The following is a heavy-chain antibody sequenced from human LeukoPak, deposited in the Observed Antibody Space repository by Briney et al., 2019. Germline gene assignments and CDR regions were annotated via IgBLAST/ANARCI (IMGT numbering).Heavy chain of an antibody. D-gene: IGHD4-17*01. J-gene: IGHJ6*03. Sequence: PSETLSLTCAVYGGSFSGYYWSWIRQPPGKGLEWIGEINHSGSTNYNPSLKSRVAISLDTSNDQFSLRLTSVTAAATAVYYCARSTVTVYFYHYMDVWGKGATVTVSS. CDR1: GGSFSGYY. CDR2: INHSGST. V-gene: IGHV4-34*01. CDR3: ARSTVTVYFYHYMDV.